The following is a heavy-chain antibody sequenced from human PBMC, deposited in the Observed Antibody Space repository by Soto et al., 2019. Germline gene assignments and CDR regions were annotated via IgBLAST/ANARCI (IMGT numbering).Heavy chain of an antibody. CDR2: INPNSGGT. CDR1: GYTFTGYY. V-gene: IGHV1-2*02. D-gene: IGHD2-15*01. J-gene: IGHJ4*02. CDR3: ARVNVVVVAATREYYFDY. Sequence: GASVKVSCKASGYTFTGYYMHWVRQAPGQGLEWMGCINPNSGGTNYAQKFQGRVTMTRDTSISTAYMELSRLRSDDTAVYYCARVNVVVVAATREYYFDYWGQGTLVTVSS.